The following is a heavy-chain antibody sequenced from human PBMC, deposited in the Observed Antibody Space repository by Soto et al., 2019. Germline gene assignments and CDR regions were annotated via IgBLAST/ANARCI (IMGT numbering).Heavy chain of an antibody. D-gene: IGHD1-26*01. J-gene: IGHJ4*02. CDR3: AKVLASYYASADY. CDR2: ISGSGGST. V-gene: IGHV3-23*01. CDR1: GFTFDSYP. Sequence: EVQLLDSGGGLVQPGGSLRLSCAASGFTFDSYPMSWARQAPGKGLEWVSTISGSGGSTHYADSVKGRFTISRDNSKNTLYLQMNSLRAADTAIYYCAKVLASYYASADYWGQGTLVTVSS.